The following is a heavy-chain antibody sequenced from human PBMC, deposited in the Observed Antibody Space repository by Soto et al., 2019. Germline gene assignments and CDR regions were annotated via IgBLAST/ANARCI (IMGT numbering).Heavy chain of an antibody. V-gene: IGHV1-18*01. CDR3: ARHGYGNDY. CDR1: GYTYTSYG. D-gene: IGHD5-12*01. Sequence: ASVKVSCKASGYTYTSYGISWVRQAPGQGLEWMGWISPYLGNANYAQKFQGRVTITADKSTSTAYMELSSLRSEDTAVYYCARHGYGNDYWGQGTLVTVSS. CDR2: ISPYLGNA. J-gene: IGHJ4*02.